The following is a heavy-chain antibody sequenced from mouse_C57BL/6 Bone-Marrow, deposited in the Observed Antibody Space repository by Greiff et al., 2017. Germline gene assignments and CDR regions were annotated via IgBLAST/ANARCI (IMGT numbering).Heavy chain of an antibody. D-gene: IGHD2-12*01. J-gene: IGHJ1*03. CDR2: IDPENGDT. CDR3: TTLRRGYWYFDV. V-gene: IGHV14-4*01. Sequence: VQLKQSGAELVRPGASVKLSCTASGFNIKDDYMHWVKQRPEQGLEWIGWIDPENGDTEYASKFQGKATITADTSSNTADLQLSSLTSEDTAVYYCTTLRRGYWYFDVWGTGTTVTVSS. CDR1: GFNIKDDY.